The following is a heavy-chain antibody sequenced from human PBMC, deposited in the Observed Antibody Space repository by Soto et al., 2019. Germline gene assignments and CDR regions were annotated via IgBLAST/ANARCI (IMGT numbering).Heavy chain of an antibody. Sequence: SETLSLTCTVSGGSISSYYWSWIRQPPGKGLEWIGYIYYSGSTNYNPSLKSRVTISVDTSKNQFSLKLSSVTAADTAVYYCARGPATIFGVVPEDMDVWGKGTTVTVSS. CDR2: IYYSGST. CDR3: ARGPATIFGVVPEDMDV. J-gene: IGHJ6*03. V-gene: IGHV4-59*01. D-gene: IGHD3-3*01. CDR1: GGSISSYY.